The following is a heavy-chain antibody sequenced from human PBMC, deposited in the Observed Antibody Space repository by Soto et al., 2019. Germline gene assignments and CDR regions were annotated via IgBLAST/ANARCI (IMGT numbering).Heavy chain of an antibody. J-gene: IGHJ5*02. CDR2: INPTTGAT. D-gene: IGHD6-13*01. CDR3: AKGDISWASWFDP. CDR1: GYAFTAQY. Sequence: GGSVKGSVKASGYAFTAQYLHLVRTAPGEGLEWMGWINPTTGATRYAQKFQGRGTMTRDTSMSTAYLEVRGLRPGDTAVYYCAKGDISWASWFDPWGKGTLVTVA. V-gene: IGHV1-2*02.